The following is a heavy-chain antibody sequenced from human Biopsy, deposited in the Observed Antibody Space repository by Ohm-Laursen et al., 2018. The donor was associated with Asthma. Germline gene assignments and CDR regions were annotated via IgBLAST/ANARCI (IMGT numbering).Heavy chain of an antibody. J-gene: IGHJ4*02. D-gene: IGHD2-2*01. CDR2: IHSVFGTT. V-gene: IGHV1-69*13. Sequence: GASVKVSCKSLGGTFNPHVIGLVRQAPGQGLEWMGGIHSVFGTTTYPQKFQDRVTITADDSTSTVYMELSSLRSEDTAVYYCARKAGSCISRTCYSLDFWGQGTLVTVSS. CDR3: ARKAGSCISRTCYSLDF. CDR1: GGTFNPHV.